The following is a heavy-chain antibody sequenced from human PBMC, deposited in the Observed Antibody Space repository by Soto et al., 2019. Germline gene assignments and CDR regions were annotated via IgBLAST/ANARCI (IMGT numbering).Heavy chain of an antibody. CDR1: GLTFSSNG. CDR3: ARDVDHDSSVGFDY. Sequence: QVQLVESGGGVVQPGRSLRLSCAASGLTFSSNGMHWVRQAPGKGLEWVAVTWYDGRSNEYYADSVKGRFTISRDNSKNTLYLQMNSLRVEDTAVYYCARDVDHDSSVGFDYWGRGTLVTVSS. J-gene: IGHJ4*02. CDR2: TWYDGRSNE. D-gene: IGHD6-19*01. V-gene: IGHV3-33*01.